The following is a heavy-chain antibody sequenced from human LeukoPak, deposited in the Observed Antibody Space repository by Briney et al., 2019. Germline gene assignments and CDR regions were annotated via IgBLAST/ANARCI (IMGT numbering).Heavy chain of an antibody. D-gene: IGHD7-27*01. CDR1: GLSLSDHY. V-gene: IGHV3-11*04. Sequence: GGSLRLSCAASGLSLSDHYMTWIRQAPGQGLEWVSYISNSGTTIYYADSVKGRFTFSRDNAKNSLYLQMNSLRAEDTAVYYCARGHWGLDSWGQGTLVTVSS. CDR2: ISNSGTTI. CDR3: ARGHWGLDS. J-gene: IGHJ4*02.